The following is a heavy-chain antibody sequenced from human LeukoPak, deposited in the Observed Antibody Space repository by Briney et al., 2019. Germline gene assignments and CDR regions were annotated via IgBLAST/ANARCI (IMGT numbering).Heavy chain of an antibody. CDR3: ARSIAFVWFDP. Sequence: PSETLSLTCAVYGGSFSGYYWSWIRQPPGKGFEWIGEINHSGSTNYNPSLKSRVTISVDTSKNQFSLKLSSVTAADTAVYYCARSIAFVWFDPWGQGTLVTVSS. CDR2: INHSGST. J-gene: IGHJ5*02. V-gene: IGHV4-34*01. CDR1: GGSFSGYY. D-gene: IGHD3-10*01.